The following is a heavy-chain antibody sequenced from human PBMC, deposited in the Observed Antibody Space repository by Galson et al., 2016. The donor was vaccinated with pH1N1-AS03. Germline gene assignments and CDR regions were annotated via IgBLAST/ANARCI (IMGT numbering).Heavy chain of an antibody. CDR2: LSSLGTA. D-gene: IGHD3-16*01. CDR3: ARDELWGRHDYLFHY. Sequence: TLSLTCSVSGDSISSNNYFWSWIRQPAGKGLEWIGRLSSLGTANYNPSLESRVSISVDASKNPFSLKLNSMTAADTAVYYCARDELWGRHDYLFHYWGQGALVTVSS. J-gene: IGHJ4*02. V-gene: IGHV4-61*02. CDR1: GDSISSNNYF.